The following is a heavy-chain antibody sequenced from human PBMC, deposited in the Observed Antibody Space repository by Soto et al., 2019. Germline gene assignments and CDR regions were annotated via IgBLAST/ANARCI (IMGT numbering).Heavy chain of an antibody. V-gene: IGHV4-61*01. CDR1: GGSVHNGSYY. CDR2: IYYTGTT. Sequence: SENLCLTCTVSGGSVHNGSYYWSWLRQPPGKGLDWIGYIYYTGTTNYNPSLKSHVTISVDTSKNQFSLKVKSVSAADTAVYFCSRNYRGYIYGYHFASWGQGTRVTVS. J-gene: IGHJ4*02. D-gene: IGHD5-18*01. CDR3: SRNYRGYIYGYHFAS.